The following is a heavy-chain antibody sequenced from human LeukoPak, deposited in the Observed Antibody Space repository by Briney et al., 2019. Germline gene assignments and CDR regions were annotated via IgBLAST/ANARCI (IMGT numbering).Heavy chain of an antibody. V-gene: IGHV3-23*01. CDR2: ITGTGTNT. CDR1: GFSFSRHA. Sequence: GGSLRLSCAASGFSFSRHAMTWVRQAPGQGLERVSTITGTGTNTYYGHSVKGRFTISRDNFNKTLYLEMDSLRAEDTAVYYWAKDLRPASTAVVVQGGLHSRGQGTLGTVTS. CDR3: AKDLRPASTAVVVQGGLHS. D-gene: IGHD3-22*01. J-gene: IGHJ5*01.